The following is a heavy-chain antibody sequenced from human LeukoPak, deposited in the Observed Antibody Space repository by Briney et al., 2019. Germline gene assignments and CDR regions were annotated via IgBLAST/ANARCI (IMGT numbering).Heavy chain of an antibody. CDR1: GFTFATYG. CDR2: ISGSGGST. D-gene: IGHD2-15*01. CDR3: AKRSADY. J-gene: IGHJ4*02. V-gene: IGHV3-23*01. Sequence: GGTLRLSCTASGFTFATYGMSWVRQAPGKGLEWVSAISGSGGSTSYADSVKGRFTISRDNSKNTLYLQMNSLRAEDTAVYYCAKRSADYWGQGTLVTVSS.